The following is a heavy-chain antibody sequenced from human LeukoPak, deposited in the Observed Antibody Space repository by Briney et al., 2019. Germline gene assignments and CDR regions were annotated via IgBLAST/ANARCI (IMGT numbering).Heavy chain of an antibody. D-gene: IGHD6-13*01. Sequence: GESLKISCKASGYSFTSNWIGWVRQMPGKGLEWMGIIYPGDSDTRYSPSFQGQVTISADKSISTAYLQWSSLKASDTAMYYCARDDSSSWPYYFDYWGQGTLVTVSS. CDR1: GYSFTSNW. J-gene: IGHJ4*02. CDR3: ARDDSSSWPYYFDY. CDR2: IYPGDSDT. V-gene: IGHV5-51*01.